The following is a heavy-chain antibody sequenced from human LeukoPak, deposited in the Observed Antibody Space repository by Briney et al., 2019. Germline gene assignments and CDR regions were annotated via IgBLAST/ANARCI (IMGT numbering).Heavy chain of an antibody. D-gene: IGHD4-23*01. J-gene: IGHJ5*02. CDR3: ARLVTGTTVVNSGWFDP. V-gene: IGHV3-66*04. Sequence: GGSLRLSCAASGVTVSSNYMTWVRQAPGKGLEYVSVIYSGGGTYYADSVKGRFSISRDNSKSTTYLQMNSLRAEDKALDYCARLVTGTTVVNSGWFDPWGQGTLVTVSS. CDR2: IYSGGGT. CDR1: GVTVSSNY.